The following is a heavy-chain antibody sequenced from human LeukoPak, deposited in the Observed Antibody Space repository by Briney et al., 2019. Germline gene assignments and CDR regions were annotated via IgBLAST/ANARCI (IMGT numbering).Heavy chain of an antibody. D-gene: IGHD5-12*01. J-gene: IGHJ1*01. CDR2: TSYDGSNK. Sequence: GGSLRLSCAASGFTFSSYAMHWVRQAPGKGLEWVAVTSYDGSNKYYANSVKGRFTISRDNSKNTLYLQMSSLRAEDTALYYCVKVGDSGYGEYYQHWGQGTLVTVSS. CDR3: VKVGDSGYGEYYQH. V-gene: IGHV3-30*14. CDR1: GFTFSSYA.